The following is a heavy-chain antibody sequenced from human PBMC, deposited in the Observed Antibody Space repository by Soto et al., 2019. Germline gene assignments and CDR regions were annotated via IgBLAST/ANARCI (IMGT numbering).Heavy chain of an antibody. CDR3: ARELITMVRGIYYYYGMDV. D-gene: IGHD3-10*01. V-gene: IGHV3-30-3*01. Sequence: QVQLVESGGGVVQPGRSLRLSCAASGFTFSSYAMHWVRQAPGKGLEWVAVISYDGSNKYYADSVKGRFTISRDNSKNTLYLQMNSLRAEETAVYYCARELITMVRGIYYYYGMDVWGQGTTVTVSS. J-gene: IGHJ6*02. CDR1: GFTFSSYA. CDR2: ISYDGSNK.